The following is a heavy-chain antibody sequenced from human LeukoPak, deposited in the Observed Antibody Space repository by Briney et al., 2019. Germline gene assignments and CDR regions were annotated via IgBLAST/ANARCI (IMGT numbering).Heavy chain of an antibody. CDR3: AKDLRLYYGSGSRAGGFDY. CDR1: GFTFSSYA. CDR2: ISGRGGST. V-gene: IGHV3-23*01. Sequence: GGSLRLSCAASGFTFSSYAMSWVRQAPGKGLEWVSAISGRGGSTYYADSVKGRFTISRDNSKNTLYLQMNSLRAEDTAVYYCAKDLRLYYGSGSRAGGFDYWGQGTLVTVSS. J-gene: IGHJ4*02. D-gene: IGHD3-10*01.